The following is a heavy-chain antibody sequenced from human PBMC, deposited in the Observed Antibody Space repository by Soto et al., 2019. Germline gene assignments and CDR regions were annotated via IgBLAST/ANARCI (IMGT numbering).Heavy chain of an antibody. CDR2: IIPVLGAP. Sequence: QVQLVQSGTEVKKPGSSVKVSCKTSGGTFSSFPIAWVRQAPGQGLEWVGGIIPVLGAPSYAQTFQGRVTNTADESTSAAYLELRSLRADDTAVYFCARDRHYENHTFYYLKYYFDYWGQGTLVTVSS. J-gene: IGHJ4*02. CDR3: ARDRHYENHTFYYLKYYFDY. D-gene: IGHD3-22*01. V-gene: IGHV1-69*01. CDR1: GGTFSSFP.